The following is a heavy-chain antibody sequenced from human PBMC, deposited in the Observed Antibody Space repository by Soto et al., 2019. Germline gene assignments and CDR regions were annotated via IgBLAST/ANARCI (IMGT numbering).Heavy chain of an antibody. CDR1: GFTVNTDY. J-gene: IGHJ4*02. Sequence: EVQLVESGGGLIQPGESLRLSCAASGFTVNTDYMSWVRQAPGKGLEWVSVIHSGGRKYYADYVKGRITISRDDSKRTMSLQMISLRDEDTAVYYCAFSNTCGTLAFWGQGTLVTVSS. V-gene: IGHV3-53*01. CDR3: AFSNTCGTLAF. D-gene: IGHD1-26*01. CDR2: IHSGGRK.